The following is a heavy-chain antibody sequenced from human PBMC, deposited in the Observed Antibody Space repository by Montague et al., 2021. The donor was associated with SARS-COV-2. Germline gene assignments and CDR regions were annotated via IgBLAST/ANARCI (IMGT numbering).Heavy chain of an antibody. CDR3: AGGAGVPTGGLCFDS. V-gene: IGHV4-39*07. Sequence: SETLSLTCTVSGGSISTINYYWGWIRQPPGKGLEWIGSFYTSGTTYYNPSLNGRVTISVDTSKNQFSLRLTSVTAADTALYFCAGGAGVPTGGLCFDSWGQGTLVTVSS. CDR2: FYTSGTT. J-gene: IGHJ4*02. D-gene: IGHD2-15*01. CDR1: GGSISTINYY.